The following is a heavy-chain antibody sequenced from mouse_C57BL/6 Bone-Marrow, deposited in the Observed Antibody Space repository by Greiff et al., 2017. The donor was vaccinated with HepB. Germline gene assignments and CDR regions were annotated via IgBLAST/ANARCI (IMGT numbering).Heavy chain of an antibody. J-gene: IGHJ2*01. CDR3: AKRGYGNYFDY. CDR1: GFSFTSYG. Sequence: QVHVKQSGPGLVQPSQSLSITCTVSGFSFTSYGVHWVRQSPGKGLEWLGVKWRGGSTDYNAAFMSRLSITKDNSKSQVFFKMNSLQADDTAIYYCAKRGYGNYFDYWGQGTTLTVSS. V-gene: IGHV2-5*01. D-gene: IGHD2-1*01. CDR2: KWRGGST.